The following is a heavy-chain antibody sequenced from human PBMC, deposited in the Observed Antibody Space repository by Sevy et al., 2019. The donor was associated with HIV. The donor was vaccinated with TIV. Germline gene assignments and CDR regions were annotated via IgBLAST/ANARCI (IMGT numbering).Heavy chain of an antibody. CDR1: GLTFSKYS. V-gene: IGHV3-23*01. Sequence: GGSLRLSCAASGLTFSKYSMSWVRQPPGKGLEWVSTLSFGCGEINHADSVKGRFTISRDNSKNSLYLQMNNLRAEDTAVYYCAREGCTKPHDYWGQGTLVTVSS. CDR2: LSFGCGEI. J-gene: IGHJ4*02. D-gene: IGHD2-8*01. CDR3: AREGCTKPHDY.